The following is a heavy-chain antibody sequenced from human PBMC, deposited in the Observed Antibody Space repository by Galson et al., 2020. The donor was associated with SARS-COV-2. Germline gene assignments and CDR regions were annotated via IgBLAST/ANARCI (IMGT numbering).Heavy chain of an antibody. Sequence: ASVKVSCKASGYTFTDYYIHWVRQAPGQGLEWMGWINPKSGGTNYAQKFEGRVTMTRDTSITTAYMELSRPRADDTAVYYCARLRYYDVLTGYIVDVWGQGTMVTVSS. V-gene: IGHV1-2*02. CDR1: GYTFTDYY. CDR3: ARLRYYDVLTGYIVDV. D-gene: IGHD3-9*01. CDR2: INPKSGGT. J-gene: IGHJ6*02.